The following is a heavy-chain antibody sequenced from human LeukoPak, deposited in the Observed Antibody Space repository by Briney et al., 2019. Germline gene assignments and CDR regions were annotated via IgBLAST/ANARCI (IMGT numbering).Heavy chain of an antibody. V-gene: IGHV4-61*02. Sequence: SETLSLTCTVSGGSIRSGSYYWSWIRQPAGKGLEWIGRIYASGNTNYNPSLKSRVTISIDTSKNQFSLKLNSVTAADTAVYFCARDLVQMAQPAWFDPWGQGTLVTVSS. CDR2: IYASGNT. J-gene: IGHJ5*02. CDR3: ARDLVQMAQPAWFDP. CDR1: GGSIRSGSYY. D-gene: IGHD5-24*01.